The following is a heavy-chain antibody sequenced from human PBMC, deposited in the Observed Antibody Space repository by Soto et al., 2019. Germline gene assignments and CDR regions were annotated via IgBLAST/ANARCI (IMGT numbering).Heavy chain of an antibody. D-gene: IGHD3-10*01. CDR3: ARGGVPY. V-gene: IGHV3-30-3*01. Sequence: QVQLVESGGGVVQPGRSLRLSCAASGFTFSSYAMHWVRQAPGKGLEWVAGISYDGSNKYYADSVKGRFTISRDNSKNTLYLQMNSLRAEDTAVYYCARGGVPYWGQGTLVTVSS. J-gene: IGHJ4*02. CDR2: ISYDGSNK. CDR1: GFTFSSYA.